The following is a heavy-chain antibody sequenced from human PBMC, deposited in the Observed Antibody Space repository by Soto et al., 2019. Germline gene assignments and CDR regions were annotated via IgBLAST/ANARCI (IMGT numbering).Heavy chain of an antibody. D-gene: IGHD3-10*01. Sequence: QVQLQQRGAGLLKPSETLSLTCAVDGGTFSGFYWTWIHQSPGKGLEWIGEINHSGSTNYNPSLENRVTISVDTSKNQFSLTLSSVTAADTAVYYCARGLYSYGSGSFLAFGYWGQGTLVTVSS. J-gene: IGHJ4*02. CDR3: ARGLYSYGSGSFLAFGY. V-gene: IGHV4-34*01. CDR2: INHSGST. CDR1: GGTFSGFY.